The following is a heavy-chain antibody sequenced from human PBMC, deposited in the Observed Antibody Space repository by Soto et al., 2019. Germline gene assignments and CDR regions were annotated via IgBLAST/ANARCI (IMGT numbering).Heavy chain of an antibody. Sequence: EVQLLESGGGLVQPGGSLRFSCEASGFTFRGYAWGWVRQAPGKGLGWVSAISGSGGSTYNADSVKGRFTISRDNSKNTLYLQMNSLRAEDTAVYYCAKDIRDTMIVVVGSAFDIWGQGTMVTVSS. V-gene: IGHV3-23*01. J-gene: IGHJ3*02. D-gene: IGHD3-22*01. CDR3: AKDIRDTMIVVVGSAFDI. CDR1: GFTFRGYA. CDR2: ISGSGGST.